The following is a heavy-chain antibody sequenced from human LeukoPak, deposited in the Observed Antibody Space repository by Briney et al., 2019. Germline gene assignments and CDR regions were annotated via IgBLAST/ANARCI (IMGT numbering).Heavy chain of an antibody. D-gene: IGHD6-13*01. CDR3: AKCGPYSSKWYFNLIAY. Sequence: PGGSLRLSCVASGLTFSRFAMTWVRQAPGKGLEWVSSIGVSGETTFYADSVKGRFTVSRDNSKNTVYLQMNSLSPEDTAVYYCAKCGPYSSKWYFNLIAYWGHGTLVTVSS. V-gene: IGHV3-23*01. J-gene: IGHJ4*01. CDR2: IGVSGETT. CDR1: GLTFSRFA.